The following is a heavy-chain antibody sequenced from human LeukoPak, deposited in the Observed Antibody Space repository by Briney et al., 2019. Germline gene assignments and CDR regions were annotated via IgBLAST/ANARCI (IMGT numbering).Heavy chain of an antibody. CDR1: GGSFSGYY. Sequence: PSETLSLTCAVYGGSFSGYYWSWIRQPPGKGLEWIGEINHSGSTNYNPSLKSRVTISVDTSKNQSSLKLSSVTAADTAVYYCARGFKNGSRGPCDYWGQGTLVTVSS. D-gene: IGHD5-24*01. J-gene: IGHJ4*02. V-gene: IGHV4-34*01. CDR3: ARGFKNGSRGPCDY. CDR2: INHSGST.